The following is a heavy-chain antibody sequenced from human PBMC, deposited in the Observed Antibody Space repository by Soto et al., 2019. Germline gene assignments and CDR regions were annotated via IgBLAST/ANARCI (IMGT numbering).Heavy chain of an antibody. Sequence: SETLSLTCAVYGGSFSGYYWSWIRQPPGKEPEWIGEINHSGSTNYNPSLKSRVTISVDTSKNQFSLKLSSVTAADTAVYYCASPGYSSSWHFFDYWGQGTLVTVSS. CDR2: INHSGST. D-gene: IGHD6-13*01. J-gene: IGHJ4*02. V-gene: IGHV4-34*01. CDR3: ASPGYSSSWHFFDY. CDR1: GGSFSGYY.